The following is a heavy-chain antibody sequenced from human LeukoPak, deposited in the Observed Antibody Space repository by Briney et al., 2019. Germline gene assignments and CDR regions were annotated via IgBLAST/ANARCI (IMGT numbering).Heavy chain of an antibody. Sequence: GGSLRLSCAASGFTFSNAWMSWVRQAPGKGLEWVGRIKSKTDGGTTDYAAPVKGRFTISRDDSKNTQYLQMNSLKTEDTAVYYCTTAGWELYYFDYWGQGTLVTVSS. D-gene: IGHD1-26*01. J-gene: IGHJ4*02. CDR1: GFTFSNAW. CDR2: IKSKTDGGTT. V-gene: IGHV3-15*01. CDR3: TTAGWELYYFDY.